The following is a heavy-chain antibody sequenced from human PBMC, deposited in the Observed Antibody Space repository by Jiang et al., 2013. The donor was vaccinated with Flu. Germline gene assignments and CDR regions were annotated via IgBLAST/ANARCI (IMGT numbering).Heavy chain of an antibody. CDR1: GGSISSSSYY. D-gene: IGHD3-10*01. CDR2: IYYSGST. J-gene: IGHJ4*02. V-gene: IGHV4-39*01. CDR3: ARGPGMVRGVMLSSD. Sequence: GLVKPSETLSLTCTVSGGSISSSSYYWGWIRQPPGKGLEWIGSIYYSGSTYYNPSLKSRVTISVDTSKNQFSLKLSSVTAADTAVYYCARGPGMVRGVMLSSDWGQGTLVTVSS.